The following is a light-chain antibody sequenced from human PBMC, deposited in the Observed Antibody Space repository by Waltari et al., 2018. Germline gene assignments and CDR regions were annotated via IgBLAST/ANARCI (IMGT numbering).Light chain of an antibody. V-gene: IGLV2-23*01. Sequence: QSPLTQPAAVSGSPGQSITISCTRSASAVGSYFLVSWYQQNQGKAPRLLIYAASRRPSGVSTRFSGSKSGNTASLTISGLQAEDEADYYCCSYAGTNTLLFGGGTKVTVL. CDR1: ASAVGSYFL. CDR2: AAS. CDR3: CSYAGTNTLL. J-gene: IGLJ2*01.